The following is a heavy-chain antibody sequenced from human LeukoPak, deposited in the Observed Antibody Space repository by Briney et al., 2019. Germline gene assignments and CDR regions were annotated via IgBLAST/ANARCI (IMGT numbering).Heavy chain of an antibody. J-gene: IGHJ6*03. V-gene: IGHV3-7*01. CDR2: IKQDGSAK. Sequence: PGGSLSLSCAASGFTFSNYWMSWVRQAPGKGLEWAANIKQDGSAKNYVDSVKGRFTVSRDNAKSSLYLQMNSLRVEDTAVYYCARDGGSGSYRFYYYYHMDVWGKGTTVTVSS. D-gene: IGHD3-10*01. CDR1: GFTFSNYW. CDR3: ARDGGSGSYRFYYYYHMDV.